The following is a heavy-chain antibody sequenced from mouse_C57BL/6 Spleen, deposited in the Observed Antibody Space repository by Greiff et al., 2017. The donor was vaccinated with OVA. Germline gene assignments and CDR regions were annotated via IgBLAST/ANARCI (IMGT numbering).Heavy chain of an antibody. CDR2: IYPGDGDT. D-gene: IGHD2-5*01. CDR1: GYAFSSSW. Sequence: QVQLKQSGPELVKPGASVKISCKASGYAFSSSWMNWVKQRPGKGLEWIGRIYPGDGDTNYNGKFKGKATLTAEKSSSTAYMQLSSLTSEDSAVYFCASPYSNYDYAMDYWGQGTSVTVSS. V-gene: IGHV1-82*01. CDR3: ASPYSNYDYAMDY. J-gene: IGHJ4*01.